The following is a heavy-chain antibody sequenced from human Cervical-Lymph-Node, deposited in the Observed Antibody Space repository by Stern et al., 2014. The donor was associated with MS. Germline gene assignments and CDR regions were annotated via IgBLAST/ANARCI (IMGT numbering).Heavy chain of an antibody. CDR2: MIGSGETI. Sequence: VQLGQSGGGLVQPGGSLRLSCSASGLTFPTYGMHWVRQAPGKGLEWISYMIGSGETIYYADSVKGRFTISRDNAKESLYLQMHSLRGDDTAVYYCARGIYGDYQDHWGQGTLVTVSS. J-gene: IGHJ4*02. CDR3: ARGIYGDYQDH. CDR1: GLTFPTYG. D-gene: IGHD4-17*01. V-gene: IGHV3-48*01.